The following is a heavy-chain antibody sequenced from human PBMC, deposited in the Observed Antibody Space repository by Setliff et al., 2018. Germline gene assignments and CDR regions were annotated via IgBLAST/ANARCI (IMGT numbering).Heavy chain of an antibody. CDR2: SRNKANTYTI. D-gene: IGHD2-15*01. J-gene: IGHJ4*02. Sequence: GGSLRLACAASGFTFSDHHIDWVRPAPGKGLEWVGRSRNKANTYTIAYAASVEGRFTISRDDSENSVYLEMNRLNTDDTAVYYCARSPAFDYWGQGTLVTVSS. V-gene: IGHV3-72*01. CDR3: ARSPAFDY. CDR1: GFTFSDHH.